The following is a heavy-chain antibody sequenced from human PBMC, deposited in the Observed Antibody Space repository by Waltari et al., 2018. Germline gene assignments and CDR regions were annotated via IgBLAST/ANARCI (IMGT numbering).Heavy chain of an antibody. CDR1: GGSISSYY. Sequence: QVQLQESGPGLVKPSETLSLTCTVSGGSISSYYWSWIRQPPGKGLEWIGYIYYSGSTNYNPSLKRRVTISVDTSKDQFSLKLSSVTAADTAVYYWARAGAKYGMDVWGQGTTVTVSS. D-gene: IGHD3-10*01. V-gene: IGHV4-59*01. CDR2: IYYSGST. CDR3: ARAGAKYGMDV. J-gene: IGHJ6*02.